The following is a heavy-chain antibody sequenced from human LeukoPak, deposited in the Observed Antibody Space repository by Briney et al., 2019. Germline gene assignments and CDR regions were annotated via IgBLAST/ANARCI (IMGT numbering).Heavy chain of an antibody. CDR2: IDAGNGRT. J-gene: IGHJ4*02. D-gene: IGHD4-17*01. CDR1: GYDFTKYA. Sequence: ASVKVSCKASGYDFTKYAVQWVRQAPGQRLEWMGWIDAGNGRTKYSQDFQGRVTITRDTSARIAYMELSSLTSDDMSVYYCARGTWSTTVTAYYLDYWGQGTLVTVSS. CDR3: ARGTWSTTVTAYYLDY. V-gene: IGHV1-3*03.